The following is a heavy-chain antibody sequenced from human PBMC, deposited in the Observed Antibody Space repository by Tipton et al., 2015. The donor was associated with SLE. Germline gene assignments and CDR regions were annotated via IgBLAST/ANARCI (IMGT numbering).Heavy chain of an antibody. J-gene: IGHJ4*02. CDR1: GFTFSSYS. CDR3: ARDPQTRYSSSRLDY. Sequence: SLRLSCAASGFTFSSYSMNWVRQAPGKGLEWVSYISSSSTIYYADSVKGRFTISRDNAKNSLYLQMNSLRAEDTAVYYCARDPQTRYSSSRLDYWGQGTLVTVSS. CDR2: ISSSSTI. D-gene: IGHD6-13*01. V-gene: IGHV3-48*01.